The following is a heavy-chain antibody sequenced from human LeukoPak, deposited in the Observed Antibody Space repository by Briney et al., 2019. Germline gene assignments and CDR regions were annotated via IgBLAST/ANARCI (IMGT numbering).Heavy chain of an antibody. V-gene: IGHV4-34*01. CDR3: AGGEKDRNQPPLYSYYFDY. Sequence: PSETLPLTCAVYGGSFSGYYWSWIRQPPGKGLEWIGEINHSGSTNYNPSLKSRVTISVDTSKNQFSLKLSSVTAADTAVYYCAGGEKDRNQPPLYSYYFDYWGQGTLVTVSS. CDR1: GGSFSGYY. D-gene: IGHD1-14*01. J-gene: IGHJ4*02. CDR2: INHSGST.